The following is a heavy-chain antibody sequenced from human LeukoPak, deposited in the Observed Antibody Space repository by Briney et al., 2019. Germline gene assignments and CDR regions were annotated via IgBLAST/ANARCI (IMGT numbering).Heavy chain of an antibody. J-gene: IGHJ4*02. D-gene: IGHD3-10*01. CDR3: AAQGSGSYYKGGLDY. CDR1: GGSISSSNW. V-gene: IGHV4-4*02. Sequence: SKTLSLTCAVSGGSISSSNWWSWVRQPPGKGLEWIGRIYTSGSTNYNPSLKSRVTMSVDTSKNQFSLKLSSVTAADTAVYYCAAQGSGSYYKGGLDYWGQGTLVTVSS. CDR2: IYTSGST.